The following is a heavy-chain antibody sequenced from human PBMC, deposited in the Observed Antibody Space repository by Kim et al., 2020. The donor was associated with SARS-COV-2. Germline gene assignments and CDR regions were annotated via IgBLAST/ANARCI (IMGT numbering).Heavy chain of an antibody. V-gene: IGHV3-30*04. CDR3: AIGFIGSLTGIDS. D-gene: IGHD3-10*01. CDR1: GFTFSSFT. Sequence: GGSLRLYCAASGFTFSSFTMHWARQAPGKGLEWVAVISSDGSNKQYADSVKGRFTISRDNSRNTLYLQVKSLRPEDTGVYYCAIGFIGSLTGIDSWGQGTLVAVSS. CDR2: ISSDGSNK. J-gene: IGHJ4*02.